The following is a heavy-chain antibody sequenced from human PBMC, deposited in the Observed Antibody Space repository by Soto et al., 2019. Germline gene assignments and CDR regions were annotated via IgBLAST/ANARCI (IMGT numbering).Heavy chain of an antibody. J-gene: IGHJ4*02. Sequence: EVQLVESGGGLVKPGGSLRLSCAASGFTFSTYNMNWVSQAPGKGLEWVASISSTSVYMYYANSLKGRFIISNANAKRSLYLQVNSLRAEDTAVYYCARGWIRDPWMYWGQGTLVTVSS. V-gene: IGHV3-21*01. CDR1: GFTFSTYN. D-gene: IGHD5-18*01. CDR2: ISSTSVYM. CDR3: ARGWIRDPWMY.